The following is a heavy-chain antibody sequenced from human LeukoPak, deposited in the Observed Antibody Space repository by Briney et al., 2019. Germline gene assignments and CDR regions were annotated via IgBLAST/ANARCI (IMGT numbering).Heavy chain of an antibody. CDR3: AKVSVLEYFQH. CDR2: ISGSGGST. D-gene: IGHD1-1*01. V-gene: IGHV3-23*01. CDR1: EFTFSSYA. J-gene: IGHJ1*01. Sequence: PGGSLRLSCAASEFTFSSYAMNWVRQAPGKGLEWVSAISGSGGSTYYADSVKGRFAISRDNSKNTLYLQMNSLGAEDTAVYYCAKVSVLEYFQHWGQGTLVTVSS.